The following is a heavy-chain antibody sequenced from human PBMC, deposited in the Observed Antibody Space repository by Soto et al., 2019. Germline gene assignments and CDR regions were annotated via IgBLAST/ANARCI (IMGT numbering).Heavy chain of an antibody. V-gene: IGHV3-53*02. J-gene: IGHJ4*02. CDR2: IYNGGST. CDR3: ATGRQWLAFDY. D-gene: IGHD6-19*01. Sequence: EVQLVETGGGLIQPGGSLRLSCAASGFTVTSNYMSWVRQAPGKGLEWVSVIYNGGSTNYADSVKGRFTISRDNSKNTLYLQMNSLRAEDTAVDYCATGRQWLAFDYWGQGTLVTVSS. CDR1: GFTVTSNY.